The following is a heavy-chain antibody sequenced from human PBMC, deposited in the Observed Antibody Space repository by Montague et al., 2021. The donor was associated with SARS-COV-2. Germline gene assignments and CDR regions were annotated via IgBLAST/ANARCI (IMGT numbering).Heavy chain of an antibody. CDR3: ARRSLGYCSGGSCYSGYDY. Sequence: SETLSLTCTVSGGSISSYYWSWIRQPPGKGLEWIGYIYYSGSTNYNPSLKGRVTISVDTSKNQFSLKLSSVTAADTAVYYCARRSLGYCSGGSCYSGYDYWGQGTLVTVSS. J-gene: IGHJ4*02. CDR1: GGSISSYY. D-gene: IGHD2-15*01. V-gene: IGHV4-59*01. CDR2: IYYSGST.